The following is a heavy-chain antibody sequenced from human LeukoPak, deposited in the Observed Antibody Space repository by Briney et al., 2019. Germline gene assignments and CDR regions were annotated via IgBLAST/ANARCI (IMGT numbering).Heavy chain of an antibody. V-gene: IGHV4-59*01. J-gene: IGHJ6*03. Sequence: RASETLSLTCAVYGGSFSGYYWSWIRQPPGKGLEWIGYIYYSGSTTYNPSLKSRVTISVDTSKNQFSLKLSSVTAADTAVYYCARAVEGGYSSSSWGYYYYMDVWGKGTTVTVSS. D-gene: IGHD6-6*01. CDR1: GGSFSGYY. CDR3: ARAVEGGYSSSSWGYYYYMDV. CDR2: IYYSGST.